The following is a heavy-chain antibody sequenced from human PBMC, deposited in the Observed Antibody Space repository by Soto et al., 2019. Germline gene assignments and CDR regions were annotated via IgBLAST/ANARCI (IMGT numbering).Heavy chain of an antibody. CDR2: MNPNSGNT. V-gene: IGHV1-8*01. J-gene: IGHJ6*02. Sequence: GASVKVSCKASGYTFTSYDINWVRQATGQGLEWMGWMNPNSGNTGYAQKFQGRVTMTRNTSISTAYMELSSLRSEDTAVYYCARGPTIFGVVANWSGMDVWGQGTTVTVSS. CDR3: ARGPTIFGVVANWSGMDV. D-gene: IGHD3-3*01. CDR1: GYTFTSYD.